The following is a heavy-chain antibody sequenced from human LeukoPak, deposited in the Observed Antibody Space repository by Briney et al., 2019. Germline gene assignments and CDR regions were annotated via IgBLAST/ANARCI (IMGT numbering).Heavy chain of an antibody. CDR1: GGSISSYY. V-gene: IGHV4-59*01. CDR2: IHYSGSA. D-gene: IGHD3-10*01. J-gene: IGHJ4*02. CDR3: ARGGYGSGSYHAY. Sequence: SETLSLTCTVSGGSISSYYWSWIRQPPGKGLEWIGYIHYSGSANYNPSLKSRVTISVDTSKNQFSLKLNSVTAADTAVYYCARGGYGSGSYHAYWGQGTLVTVSS.